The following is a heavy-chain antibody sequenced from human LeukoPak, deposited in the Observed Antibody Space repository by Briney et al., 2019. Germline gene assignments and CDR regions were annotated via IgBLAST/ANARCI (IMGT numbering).Heavy chain of an antibody. CDR3: ARLIGDYYDNSRSSYWHGHLDY. CDR2: IDPSGGGT. V-gene: IGHV1-46*01. CDR1: GYTFTRNY. Sequence: ASVKVSCKASGYTFTRNYINWLRQAPGQGLEWTGMIDPSGGGTAYAQKFQDRVTMTSDTSTSTVYMELNSLRSEDTAVYYCARLIGDYYDNSRSSYWHGHLDYWGQGALVIVSS. J-gene: IGHJ4*02. D-gene: IGHD3-22*01.